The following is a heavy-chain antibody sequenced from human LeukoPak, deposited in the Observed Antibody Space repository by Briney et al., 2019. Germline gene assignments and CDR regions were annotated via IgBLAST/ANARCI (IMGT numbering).Heavy chain of an antibody. V-gene: IGHV3-21*01. CDR2: ISSSSSYI. CDR1: GFTFSSYS. CDR3: ARDVDYVWGSYRFDY. D-gene: IGHD3-16*02. Sequence: KSGGSLRLSCAASGFTFSSYSMNWVRQAPGKGLEWVSSISSSSSYIYYADSVKGRFTISRDNAKNSLYLQMNSLRAEDTAVYYCARDVDYVWGSYRFDYWGQGTLVTVSS. J-gene: IGHJ4*02.